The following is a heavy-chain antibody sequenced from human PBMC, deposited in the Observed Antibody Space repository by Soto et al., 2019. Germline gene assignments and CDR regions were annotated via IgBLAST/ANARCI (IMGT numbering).Heavy chain of an antibody. CDR2: INAGNGNT. D-gene: IGHD6-6*01. Sequence: ASVKVSCKASGYTFTSYAIHWVRQAPGQRLEWMGWINAGNGNTKYSQKFQGRVTITRDTSASTAYMELSSLRSEDTAVYYCARLSSSRADFDYWGQGTLVTVSS. V-gene: IGHV1-3*01. CDR3: ARLSSSRADFDY. J-gene: IGHJ4*02. CDR1: GYTFTSYA.